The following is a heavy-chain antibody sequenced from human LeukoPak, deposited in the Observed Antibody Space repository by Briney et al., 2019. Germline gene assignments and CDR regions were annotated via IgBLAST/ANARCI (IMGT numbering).Heavy chain of an antibody. CDR3: ARAYCSGTTCYTLSAFDF. CDR1: GGSISSYY. CDR2: IYYSGST. D-gene: IGHD2-2*02. V-gene: IGHV4-59*08. Sequence: PSETLSLTCTVSGGSISSYYWSWIRQPPGKGLEWIGYIYYSGSTNYNPSLKSRVTISVDTSKNQFSLKLSSVTAADTAVYYCARAYCSGTTCYTLSAFDFWGQGTMLTVSS. J-gene: IGHJ3*01.